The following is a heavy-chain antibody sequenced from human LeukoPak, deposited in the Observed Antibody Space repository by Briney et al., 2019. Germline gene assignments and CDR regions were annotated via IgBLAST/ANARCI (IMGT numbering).Heavy chain of an antibody. D-gene: IGHD3-10*01. CDR2: IYYSGST. J-gene: IGHJ4*02. Sequence: SETLSLTCTVSGGSISSSSYYWSWIRQHPGKGLEWIGYIYYSGSTYYNPSLKSRVTISVDTSKNQFSLKLSSVTAADTAVYYCARAPDYYGSGTHLDYWGQGTLVTVSS. CDR1: GGSISSSSYY. V-gene: IGHV4-31*03. CDR3: ARAPDYYGSGTHLDY.